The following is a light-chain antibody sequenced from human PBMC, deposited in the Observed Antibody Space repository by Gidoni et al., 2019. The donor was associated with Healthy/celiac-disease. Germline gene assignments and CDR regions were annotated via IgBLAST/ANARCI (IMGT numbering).Light chain of an antibody. CDR1: SSDVGSYNL. V-gene: IGLV2-23*01. CDR2: EGN. Sequence: QSALTQPASVSGSPGQSITISCTGTSSDVGSYNLVSWYQQHPGKAPKLMSYEGNRRPSGVSNRFSGSKSGNTASLTISGLQAEDEADYYCCSYAGSSTHYVFGTGTKITVL. CDR3: CSYAGSSTHYV. J-gene: IGLJ1*01.